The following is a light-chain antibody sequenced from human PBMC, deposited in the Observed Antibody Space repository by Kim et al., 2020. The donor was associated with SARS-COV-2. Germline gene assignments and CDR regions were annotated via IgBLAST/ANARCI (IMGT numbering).Light chain of an antibody. CDR1: QSVSRNY. J-gene: IGKJ1*01. CDR3: QQYDKSWT. V-gene: IGKV3-20*01. CDR2: GAS. Sequence: EIVLTQSPGTLALSPGERATLSCRASQSVSRNYVAWYQQRLGQAPRLLIHGASSRATGIPLRFSGSGSGTDFTLTITRLEPEDFAVYYCQQYDKSWTFGQGTKVDIK.